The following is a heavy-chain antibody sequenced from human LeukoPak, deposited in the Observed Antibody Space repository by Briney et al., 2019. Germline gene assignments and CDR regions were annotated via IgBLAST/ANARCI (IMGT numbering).Heavy chain of an antibody. CDR2: IRYDGSNK. CDR1: GFTFSSYG. CDR3: AKDGSTYCSSTSCSLGGDY. D-gene: IGHD2-2*01. V-gene: IGHV3-30*02. J-gene: IGHJ4*02. Sequence: PGGSLRLSCAASGFTFSSYGMHWVRQAPGKGLEWVAFIRYDGSNKYYADSVKGRFTISRDNSKNTLYLQMNSLRAEDTAVYYCAKDGSTYCSSTSCSLGGDYWGQGTLVTVSS.